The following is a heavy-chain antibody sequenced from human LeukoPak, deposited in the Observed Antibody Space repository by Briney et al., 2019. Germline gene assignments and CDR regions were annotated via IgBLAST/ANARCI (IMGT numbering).Heavy chain of an antibody. Sequence: ASVKVSCKASGYTFTSYHMHWVRQAPGQGLEWMGIINPSGGSTSYAQKFQGRVTMTRDTSTSTVYMELSSLRSEDTAVYYCASPMTRYFDWYYWGQGTLVTVSS. V-gene: IGHV1-46*01. D-gene: IGHD3-9*01. CDR1: GYTFTSYH. CDR3: ASPMTRYFDWYY. J-gene: IGHJ4*02. CDR2: INPSGGST.